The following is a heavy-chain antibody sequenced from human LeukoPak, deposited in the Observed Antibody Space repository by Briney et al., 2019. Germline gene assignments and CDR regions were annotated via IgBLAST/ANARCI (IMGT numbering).Heavy chain of an antibody. CDR1: GYTFTSYA. V-gene: IGHV1-3*01. J-gene: IGHJ3*02. D-gene: IGHD5-18*01. CDR2: INAGNGNT. CDR3: ARVGDTAMVYDAFDI. Sequence: ASVKVSCKASGYTFTSYAMHWVRQAPGQRPEWMGWINAGNGNTKYSQKFQGRVTITRDTSASTAYMELSSLRSEDTAVYYCARVGDTAMVYDAFDIWGQGTMVTVSS.